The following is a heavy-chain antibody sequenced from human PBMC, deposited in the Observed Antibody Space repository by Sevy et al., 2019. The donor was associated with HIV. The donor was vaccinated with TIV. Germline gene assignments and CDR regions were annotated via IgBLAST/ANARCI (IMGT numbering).Heavy chain of an antibody. J-gene: IGHJ4*02. CDR2: IIPIFGTA. CDR1: GGTFSSYA. V-gene: IGHV1-69*13. CDR3: ARAGGYYDFWSGYSGYYIDY. Sequence: ASVKVSCKASGGTFSSYAISWVRQAPGQGLEWMGGIIPIFGTANYAQKFQGRVTITADESTSTAYMELSSLGSEDTAVYYCARAGGYYDFWSGYSGYYIDYWGQGTLVTVSS. D-gene: IGHD3-3*01.